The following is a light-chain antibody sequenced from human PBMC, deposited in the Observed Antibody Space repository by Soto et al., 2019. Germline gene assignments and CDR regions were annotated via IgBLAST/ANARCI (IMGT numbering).Light chain of an antibody. Sequence: DIVMTQSPHSLAVSLGERATINCKSRQSVFYNSNDKNFLTWYQQKPGQPPKLLIYWASSRASGVPDRFSGSGSGTDFTLTISSLQAEDVAVYYCHQYYTTPWTFGQGTKVEIK. CDR3: HQYYTTPWT. V-gene: IGKV4-1*01. CDR2: WAS. J-gene: IGKJ1*01. CDR1: QSVFYNSNDKNF.